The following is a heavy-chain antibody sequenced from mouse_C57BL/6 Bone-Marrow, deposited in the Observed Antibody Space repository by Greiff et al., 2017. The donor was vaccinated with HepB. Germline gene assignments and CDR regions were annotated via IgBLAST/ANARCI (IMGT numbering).Heavy chain of an antibody. CDR3: ARSGLLLRLGPAY. J-gene: IGHJ3*01. CDR1: GYTFTSYG. Sequence: QVQLKQSGAELARPGASVKLSCKASGYTFTSYGISWVKQRTGQGLEWIGEIYPRSGNTYYNEKFKGKATLTADKSSSTAYMELRSLTSEDSAVYFGARSGLLLRLGPAYWGQGTLVTVSA. V-gene: IGHV1-81*01. CDR2: IYPRSGNT. D-gene: IGHD1-1*01.